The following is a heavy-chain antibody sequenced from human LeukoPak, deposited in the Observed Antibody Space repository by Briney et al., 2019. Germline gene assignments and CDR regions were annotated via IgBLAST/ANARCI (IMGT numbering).Heavy chain of an antibody. J-gene: IGHJ5*02. D-gene: IGHD1-7*01. CDR2: IYSGGST. V-gene: IGHV3-53*01. CDR3: ARGNWNYPYNWFDP. CDR1: GFTVSSNY. Sequence: PGGSLRLSCAASGFTVSSNYMSRVRQAPGKGLEWVSVIYSGGSTYYADSVKGRFTISRDNSKNTLYLQMNSLRAEDTAVYYCARGNWNYPYNWFDPWGQGTLVTVSS.